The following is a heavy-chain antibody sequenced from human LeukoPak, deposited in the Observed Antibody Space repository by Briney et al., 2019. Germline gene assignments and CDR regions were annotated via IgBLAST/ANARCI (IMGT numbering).Heavy chain of an antibody. CDR1: GGSISSYY. CDR2: IYYSGST. D-gene: IGHD3-22*01. V-gene: IGHV4-59*01. CDR3: SKAYDSSGYIID. Sequence: SETLSLTCTVSGGSISSYYWSWIRQPPGKGLEWIGYIYYSGSTNYNPSLKSRVTISVDTSKNQFSLKLSSVTAADTAVYYCSKAYDSSGYIIDWGQGTLVTVSS. J-gene: IGHJ4*02.